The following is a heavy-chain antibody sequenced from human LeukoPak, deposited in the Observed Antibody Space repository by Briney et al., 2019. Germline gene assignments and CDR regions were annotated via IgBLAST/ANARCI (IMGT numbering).Heavy chain of an antibody. CDR3: ARGSTGKRYDAFDI. Sequence: SETLSLTCALSGDRVSSNSTGWNWIRQSPSSGLEWLGRTYYRSKWYNHYAVSVKSRITINPDTSKNQFSRQLNSVTPEDTAVYYCARGSTGKRYDAFDIWGQGTMVTVSS. CDR1: GDRVSSNSTG. D-gene: IGHD1-1*01. CDR2: TYYRSKWYN. J-gene: IGHJ3*02. V-gene: IGHV6-1*01.